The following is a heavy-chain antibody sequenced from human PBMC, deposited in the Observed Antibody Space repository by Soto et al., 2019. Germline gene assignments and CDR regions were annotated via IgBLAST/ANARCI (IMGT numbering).Heavy chain of an antibody. V-gene: IGHV3-66*01. D-gene: IGHD6-13*01. CDR3: ARTLASARQVDY. Sequence: GGSLRLSCAVSGFTVSSNYMTWVRQPPGKGLEWVSVMYTSGRTYYGDSVKGRVTISRDNSKNTLYPQMNSLRVEDTAVYYCARTLASARQVDYWGQGTLVTVSS. CDR1: GFTVSSNY. CDR2: MYTSGRT. J-gene: IGHJ4*02.